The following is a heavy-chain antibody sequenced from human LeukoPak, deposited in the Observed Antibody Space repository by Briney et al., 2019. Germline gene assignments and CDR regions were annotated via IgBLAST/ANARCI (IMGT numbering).Heavy chain of an antibody. J-gene: IGHJ1*01. Sequence: NPSETLSLTCTVSGDSISSYYWSWIRQPPGKGLEWIGYIFYSGATNYDPSLKSQVTISVDTSKNQFSLKLSSVTAADTAVYYCARGFLLGGRQEWGQGTLVTVSS. CDR1: GDSISSYY. D-gene: IGHD1-26*01. CDR3: ARGFLLGGRQE. V-gene: IGHV4-59*01. CDR2: IFYSGAT.